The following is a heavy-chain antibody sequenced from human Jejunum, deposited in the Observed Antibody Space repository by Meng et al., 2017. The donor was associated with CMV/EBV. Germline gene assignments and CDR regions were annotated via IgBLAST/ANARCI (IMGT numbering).Heavy chain of an antibody. J-gene: IGHJ4*02. Sequence: SCAASGFSFGTYWMTWVRRAPGKGLEWVANVKQDGSEKYYVESVKGRFTISRDNAKNLLFLQMNSLRVEDTAMYYCARNARGSGYWGQGTLVTVSS. D-gene: IGHD3-10*01. CDR3: ARNARGSGY. CDR2: VKQDGSEK. V-gene: IGHV3-7*01. CDR1: GFSFGTYW.